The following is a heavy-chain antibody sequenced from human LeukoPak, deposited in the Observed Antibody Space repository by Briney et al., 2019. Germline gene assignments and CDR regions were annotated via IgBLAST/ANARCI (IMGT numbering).Heavy chain of an antibody. CDR2: ISSSSSSYI. Sequence: PGGSLRLSCAASGFTFSSYSMNWVRQAPGKGLEWVSSISSSSSSYIYYADSVKGRFTISRDNAKNSLYLQMNSLRAEDTAVYYCARDLRGSSSRFDYWGQGTLVTVSS. V-gene: IGHV3-21*01. CDR3: ARDLRGSSSRFDY. J-gene: IGHJ4*02. D-gene: IGHD6-13*01. CDR1: GFTFSSYS.